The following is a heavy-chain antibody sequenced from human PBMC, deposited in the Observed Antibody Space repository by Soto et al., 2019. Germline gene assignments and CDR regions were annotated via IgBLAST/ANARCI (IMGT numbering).Heavy chain of an antibody. CDR1: GGSISSGDYY. CDR2: IYYTGTT. Sequence: QVQLQESGPGLVKPSQTLSLTCTVSGGSISSGDYYWSWIRQPPGKALEWIGYIYYTGTTYYNPSLKSRLSILVDMSRNQFSLKLSSVTAADPAVYYCARLRLPDDSDFYTFDYWGQGSLVTVSS. CDR3: ARLRLPDDSDFYTFDY. J-gene: IGHJ4*02. D-gene: IGHD3-3*01. V-gene: IGHV4-30-4*01.